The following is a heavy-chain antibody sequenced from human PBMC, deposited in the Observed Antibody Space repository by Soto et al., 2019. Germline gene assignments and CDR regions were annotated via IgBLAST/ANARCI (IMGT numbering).Heavy chain of an antibody. Sequence: QLQLQESGSGLVKPSQTLSLTCAVSGGSISSGGYSWSWIRQPPGKGLEWIGYIYHSGSTNYNPALESRFTTSVDRYKNHFPLAVSAVTASDTAVDYCAGAPDVWGQGTTVTVSS. J-gene: IGHJ6*02. CDR2: IYHSGST. CDR3: AGAPDV. CDR1: GGSISSGGYS. V-gene: IGHV4-30-2*01.